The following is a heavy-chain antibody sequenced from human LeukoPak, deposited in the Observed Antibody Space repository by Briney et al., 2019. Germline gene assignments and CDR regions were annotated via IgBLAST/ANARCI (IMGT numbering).Heavy chain of an antibody. D-gene: IGHD3-10*02. V-gene: IGHV3-30*04. CDR3: AELGITMIGGV. J-gene: IGHJ6*04. Sequence: GGSLRLSCAASGFTFSTYNIHWVRQAPGKGLEWVAVISYDGSNKWYAGSVKGRFTISRDNSKNMLYLQMNSLRAEDTAVYYCAELGITMIGGVWGKGTTVTISS. CDR1: GFTFSTYN. CDR2: ISYDGSNK.